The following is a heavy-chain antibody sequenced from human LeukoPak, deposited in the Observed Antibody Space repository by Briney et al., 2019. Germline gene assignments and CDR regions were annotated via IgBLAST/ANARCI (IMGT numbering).Heavy chain of an antibody. V-gene: IGHV4-59*01. CDR1: GGSISSYY. Sequence: SETLSLTCTVSGGSISSYYWSWIRQPPGKGLEWIGHVYYSGSTNYNPSLKSRVTISVDTSKNQFSLKLSSVPAADTAVYYCARVGSGYTFDYWGQGTLVTVSS. CDR3: ARVGSGYTFDY. J-gene: IGHJ4*02. D-gene: IGHD3-22*01. CDR2: VYYSGST.